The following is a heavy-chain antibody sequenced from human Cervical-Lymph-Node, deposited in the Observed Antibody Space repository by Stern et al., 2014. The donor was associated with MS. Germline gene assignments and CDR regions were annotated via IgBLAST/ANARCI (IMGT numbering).Heavy chain of an antibody. CDR1: GYTFSAYY. CDR2: VNPNSGGT. V-gene: IGHV1-2*06. Sequence: QVQLVQSGAEMKKPGASVKISCKTSGYTFSAYYLHWVRQIPGEGLEWMGRVNPNSGGTNLAQKFQGRVIMTRDTSINTTHLEVTGLTSDDTAVYYCAKDRTLASESYYSDLLDYWGQGTLVTVSS. J-gene: IGHJ4*02. D-gene: IGHD3-10*01. CDR3: AKDRTLASESYYSDLLDY.